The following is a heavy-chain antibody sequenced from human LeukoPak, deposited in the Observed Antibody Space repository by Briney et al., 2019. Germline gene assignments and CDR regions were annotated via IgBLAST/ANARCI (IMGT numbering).Heavy chain of an antibody. J-gene: IGHJ4*02. V-gene: IGHV4-34*01. CDR1: GGSLSGAY. CDR3: ARGPVRLARPYDF. Sequence: PSETLSLTCTVHGGSLSGAYWTWIRQPPGKGLEWIGEINHTGSTNYNPSFKSRVTMSADTPKNQFSLNLTSVTAADTALYYCARGPVRLARPYDFWGQGTLVTVSS. D-gene: IGHD3-9*01. CDR2: INHTGST.